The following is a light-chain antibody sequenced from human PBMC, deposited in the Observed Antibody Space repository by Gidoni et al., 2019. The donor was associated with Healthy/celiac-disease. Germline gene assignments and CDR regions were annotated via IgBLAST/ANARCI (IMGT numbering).Light chain of an antibody. CDR2: DAS. Sequence: DIQMTQSPSSLSASVGDRVTITCQASQDISNYLNWYQQKPGKAPKLLIYDASNLETGGPSRFSGSGSGTDFTFTISSLQPEDIATYYCQQYDNLPRVTFGPGTKVDIK. J-gene: IGKJ3*01. CDR1: QDISNY. CDR3: QQYDNLPRVT. V-gene: IGKV1-33*01.